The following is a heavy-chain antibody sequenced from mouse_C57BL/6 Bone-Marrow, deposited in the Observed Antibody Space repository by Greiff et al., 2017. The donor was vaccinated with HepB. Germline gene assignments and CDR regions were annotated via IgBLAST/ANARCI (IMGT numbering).Heavy chain of an antibody. V-gene: IGHV5-17*01. CDR3: ARQGKLPLFAY. CDR1: GFTFSDYG. CDR2: ISSGSSTI. J-gene: IGHJ3*01. Sequence: EVMLVESGGGLVKPGGSLKLSCAASGFTFSDYGMHWVRQAPEKGLEWVAYISSGSSTIYYADTVKGRFTISRDNAKNTLFLQMTSLRSEDTAMYYCARQGKLPLFAYWGQGTLVTVSA.